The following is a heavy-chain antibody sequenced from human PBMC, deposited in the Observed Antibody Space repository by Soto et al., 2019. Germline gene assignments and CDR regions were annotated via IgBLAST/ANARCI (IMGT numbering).Heavy chain of an antibody. CDR3: AKGRGTIVVTDAYDI. V-gene: IGHV1-18*01. CDR2: ISPNSGNT. J-gene: IGHJ3*02. Sequence: ASVKVSCKTSGYTFTRNGISWVRQAPGQGLEWMGWISPNSGNTKYAQKLQGRVIMTTDTSTSTAYMELRSLRSDDTALYYCAKGRGTIVVTDAYDIWGQGTMVTVSS. CDR1: GYTFTRNG. D-gene: IGHD3-22*01.